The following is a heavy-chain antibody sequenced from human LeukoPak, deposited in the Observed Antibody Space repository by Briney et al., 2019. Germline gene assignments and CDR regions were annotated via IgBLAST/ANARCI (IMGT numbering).Heavy chain of an antibody. J-gene: IGHJ4*02. CDR3: AKRLLGRGSGWYMGGYYFDY. Sequence: GGSLRLSCAASGFTFSSYAMSWVRQAPGKGLERVSAISGSGGSTYYADSVKGRFTISRDNSKNTLYLQMNSLRAEDTAVYYCAKRLLGRGSGWYMGGYYFDYWGQGTLVTVSS. D-gene: IGHD6-19*01. CDR1: GFTFSSYA. V-gene: IGHV3-23*01. CDR2: ISGSGGST.